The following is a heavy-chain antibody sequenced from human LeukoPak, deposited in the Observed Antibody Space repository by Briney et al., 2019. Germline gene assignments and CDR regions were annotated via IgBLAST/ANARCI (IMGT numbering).Heavy chain of an antibody. Sequence: GGSLRLSCAASGFTFSSYAMSWVRQAPGKGLQWVSTISNSDGNTYYADSVKGRFTISRDNSKNTLYLQMDSLRAEDTAVYYRAKDRREYGSGSYYMDVWGKGTTVTVSS. CDR3: AKDRREYGSGSYYMDV. J-gene: IGHJ6*03. CDR2: ISNSDGNT. V-gene: IGHV3-23*01. CDR1: GFTFSSYA. D-gene: IGHD3-10*01.